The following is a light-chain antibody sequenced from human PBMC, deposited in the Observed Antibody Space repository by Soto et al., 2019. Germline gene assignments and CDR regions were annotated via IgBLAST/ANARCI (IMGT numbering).Light chain of an antibody. J-gene: IGKJ5*01. CDR1: QSVSNY. CDR2: DAS. V-gene: IGKV3-11*01. Sequence: EIVLTQSPATLSLSPGERATLSCRASQSVSNYLAWYQQKPGQAPRLVIYDASYRATGTPARFSGSGSGTAFTLTISSLEPEDFAVYYCQQRSNWPPITFGQGTRLEIK. CDR3: QQRSNWPPIT.